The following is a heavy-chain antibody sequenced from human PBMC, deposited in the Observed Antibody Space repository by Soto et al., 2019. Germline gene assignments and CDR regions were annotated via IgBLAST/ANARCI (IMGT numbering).Heavy chain of an antibody. CDR3: ARFVWCVNVPSTTYIDT. D-gene: IGHD3-16*01. Sequence: SETLSLTCTVSGGSSSNYYWSWIRQPPGKELEWIGYISYSGSTNYNPSLKSRVTMSVDTSKNQFSLKVNSVTAADTAVYFCARFVWCVNVPSTTYIDTRGQ. V-gene: IGHV4-59*01. CDR2: ISYSGST. J-gene: IGHJ1*01. CDR1: GGSSSNYY.